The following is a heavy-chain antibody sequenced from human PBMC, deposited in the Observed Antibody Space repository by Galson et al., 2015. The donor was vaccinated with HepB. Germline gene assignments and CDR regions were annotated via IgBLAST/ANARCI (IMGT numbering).Heavy chain of an antibody. Sequence: SLRLSCAASGFTSSSYWMSWVRQAPGQGLEWVASIRQDGTVKHYVDSVVGRFTISRDNAKNSLYLQMDGLRADDTAVYYCARLLTDRTIFDFRGQGTLVTVSS. J-gene: IGHJ4*02. CDR3: ARLLTDRTIFDF. D-gene: IGHD1-14*01. V-gene: IGHV3-7*03. CDR2: IRQDGTVK. CDR1: GFTSSSYW.